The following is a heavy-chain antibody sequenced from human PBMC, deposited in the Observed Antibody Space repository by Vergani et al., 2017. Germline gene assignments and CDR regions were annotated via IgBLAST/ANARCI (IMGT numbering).Heavy chain of an antibody. CDR1: GYTFTGYY. CDR3: ARDIVGGYYYYGMDV. CDR2: INPNSGGT. Sequence: QVQLVQSGAEVKKPGASVKVSCKASGYTFTGYYMHWVRQAPGQGLEWMGWINPNSGGTNYAQKFQGRVTMTRDTSISTAYMELSRLRSDDTAVYYCARDIVGGYYYYGMDVWGQGTTVTVSS. J-gene: IGHJ6*02. D-gene: IGHD2-15*01. V-gene: IGHV1-2*02.